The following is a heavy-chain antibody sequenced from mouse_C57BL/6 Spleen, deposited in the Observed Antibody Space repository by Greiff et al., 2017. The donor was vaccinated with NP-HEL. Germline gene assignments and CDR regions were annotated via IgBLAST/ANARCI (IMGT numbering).Heavy chain of an antibody. CDR2: IYPGDGDT. J-gene: IGHJ2*01. CDR3: ARGDYYGSSYVIYFDY. D-gene: IGHD1-1*01. CDR1: GYAFSSSW. V-gene: IGHV1-82*01. Sequence: VQLQQSGPELVKPGASVKISCKASGYAFSSSWMNWVKQRPGKGLEWIGRIYPGDGDTNYNGKFKGKATLTADKSSSTAYMQLSSLTSEDSAVYFCARGDYYGSSYVIYFDYWGQGTTLTVSS.